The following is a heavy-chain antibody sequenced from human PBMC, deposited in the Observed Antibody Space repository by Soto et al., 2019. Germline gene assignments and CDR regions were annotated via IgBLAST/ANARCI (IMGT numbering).Heavy chain of an antibody. CDR3: ARDMTTLRYYYYGMDV. Sequence: PGGSLRLSCAASGLTFSSYAMSWVRQAPGKGLEWVSAISGSGGSTYYADSVKGRFTISRDNAKNSLYLQMNSLRAEDTAVYYCARDMTTLRYYYYGMDVWGQGTTVTVSS. D-gene: IGHD4-17*01. CDR1: GLTFSSYA. J-gene: IGHJ6*02. V-gene: IGHV3-23*01. CDR2: ISGSGGST.